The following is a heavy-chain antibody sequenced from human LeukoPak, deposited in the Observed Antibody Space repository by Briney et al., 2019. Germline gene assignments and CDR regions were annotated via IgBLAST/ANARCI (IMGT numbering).Heavy chain of an antibody. CDR3: AKGDWYFDL. CDR2: ISYDGSNK. CDR1: GFTFSSYG. V-gene: IGHV3-30*18. J-gene: IGHJ2*01. Sequence: QSGGSLRLSCAASGFTFSSYGMHWVRQAPGKGLEWVAVISYDGSNKYYADSVKGRFTISRDNSKNTLYLQMNSLRAEDTAVYYCAKGDWYFDLWGRGTLVTVSS.